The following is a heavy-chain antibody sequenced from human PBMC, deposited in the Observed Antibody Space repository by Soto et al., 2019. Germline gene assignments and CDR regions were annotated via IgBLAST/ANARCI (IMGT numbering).Heavy chain of an antibody. J-gene: IGHJ5*02. CDR1: GFTFSSYD. D-gene: IGHD3-10*01. V-gene: IGHV3-23*01. Sequence: GGSLRLSCAASGFTFSSYDMSWVRQAPGKGLEWVSTISGSGGSAYYADSVKGRFTISRDNSKNTLYLQMNSLRAEDTAVYYCAKDLNTLVRGIIGWFDPWGQGTLVTVSS. CDR3: AKDLNTLVRGIIGWFDP. CDR2: ISGSGGSA.